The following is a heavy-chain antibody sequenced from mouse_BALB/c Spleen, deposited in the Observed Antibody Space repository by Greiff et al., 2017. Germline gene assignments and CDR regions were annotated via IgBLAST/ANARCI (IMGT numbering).Heavy chain of an antibody. CDR2: ISSGGSYT. V-gene: IGHV5-9-1*01. Sequence: DVMLVESGGGLVKPGGSLKLSCAASGFTFSSYTMSWVRQTPEKRLEWVATISSGGSYTYYPDSVKGRFTISRDNARNILYLQMSSLRSEDTAMYYCARGYGYDLYWGQGTTLTVSS. CDR1: GFTFSSYT. D-gene: IGHD2-2*01. J-gene: IGHJ2*01. CDR3: ARGYGYDLY.